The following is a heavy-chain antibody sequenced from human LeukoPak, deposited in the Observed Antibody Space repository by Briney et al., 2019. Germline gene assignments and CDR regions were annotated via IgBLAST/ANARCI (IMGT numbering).Heavy chain of an antibody. D-gene: IGHD1-7*01. V-gene: IGHV4-34*01. J-gene: IGHJ4*02. CDR3: ASELRGKYCFDY. CDR1: GGSFSGYY. CDR2: INHSGST. Sequence: PSETLSLTCAVYGGSFSGYYWSWIRQPPGKGLEWIGEINHSGSTNYNPSLKSRVTISVDTSKNQFSLELSSVTAADTAVYYCASELRGKYCFDYWGQGTLVTVSS.